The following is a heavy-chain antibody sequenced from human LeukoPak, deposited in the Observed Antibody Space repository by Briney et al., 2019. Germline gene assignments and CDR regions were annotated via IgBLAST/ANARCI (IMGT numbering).Heavy chain of an antibody. V-gene: IGHV3-23*01. J-gene: IGHJ3*01. D-gene: IGHD3-22*01. CDR1: GFTLSNYA. CDR3: AKRPRDSTGYYLGAFHD. Sequence: GGSLRLSCAASGFTLSNYAMTWVRRAPGKGLEWVSAIGASGVDTYYADSVRGRFTVSRDNSKNILYLYMSSLRAEDTAVYFRAKRPRDSTGYYLGAFHDWGQGTTVTVSS. CDR2: IGASGVDT.